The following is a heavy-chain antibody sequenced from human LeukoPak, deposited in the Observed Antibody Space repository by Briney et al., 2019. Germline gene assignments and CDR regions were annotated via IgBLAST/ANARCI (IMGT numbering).Heavy chain of an antibody. J-gene: IGHJ6*02. CDR2: ITYDGSNK. V-gene: IGHV3-30*04. D-gene: IGHD6-19*01. Sequence: GGSLRLSCAAYGFTFSSYAMHWVRQAPGKGLEWVAVITYDGSNKYYADSVKGRSTISRANSKHTSLLQMTSMSAEATALYYGARGDSSGWWALYDGMDVWGQGTTVTVSS. CDR1: GFTFSSYA. CDR3: ARGDSSGWWALYDGMDV.